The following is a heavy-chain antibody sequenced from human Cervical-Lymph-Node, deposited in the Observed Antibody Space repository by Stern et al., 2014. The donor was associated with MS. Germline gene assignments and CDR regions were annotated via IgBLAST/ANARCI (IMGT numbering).Heavy chain of an antibody. Sequence: QVQLVQSGAEVKKPGSSVKVSCKASGGSFSMDSISWVRQAPGQGLEWMGGLTPMFGTSNYAQKLQGRVTTTADVSTSTAYMELTSLRSEDTAVYFCARDQGGIADSWGQGTLVIVSS. V-gene: IGHV1-69*01. J-gene: IGHJ4*02. CDR1: GGSFSMDS. CDR2: LTPMFGTS. CDR3: ARDQGGIADS. D-gene: IGHD6-13*01.